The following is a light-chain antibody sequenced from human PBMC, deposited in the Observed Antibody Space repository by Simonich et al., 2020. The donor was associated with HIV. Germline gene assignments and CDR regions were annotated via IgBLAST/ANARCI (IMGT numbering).Light chain of an antibody. CDR2: DAS. CDR3: QQYNSYSPLT. CDR1: QSVGSY. Sequence: EIVLTQSPATLSLSPGERATLSCRASQSVGSYLAWYHQKPGQAPRLLIYDASNRATGIPARFSGSGSGTDFTLTISSLQPDDFATYYCQQYNSYSPLTFGGGTKVGIK. J-gene: IGKJ4*01. V-gene: IGKV3-11*01.